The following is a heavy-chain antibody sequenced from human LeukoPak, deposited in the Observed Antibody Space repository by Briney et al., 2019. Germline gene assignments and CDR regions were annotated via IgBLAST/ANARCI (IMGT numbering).Heavy chain of an antibody. J-gene: IGHJ4*02. V-gene: IGHV3-33*01. CDR2: IWYDGSNK. CDR1: GFTFSSYG. D-gene: IGHD3-22*01. Sequence: GGSLRLSCAASGFTFSSYGMHWVRQAPGKGLEWVAVIWYDGSNKYYADSVKGRFTISRDNSKNTLYLQMNSPRAEDTAVYYCARDPEDSSGYYLGYWGQGTLVTVSS. CDR3: ARDPEDSSGYYLGY.